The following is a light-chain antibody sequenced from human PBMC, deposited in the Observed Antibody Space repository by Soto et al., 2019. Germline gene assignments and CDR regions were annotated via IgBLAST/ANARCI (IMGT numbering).Light chain of an antibody. CDR1: QSVSSNY. Sequence: EIVLTQSPGTLSLSSGERATLSCRASQSVSSNYVAWYQQKPGQAPRLLIYGASSRATGIPDRFGGSGSGTDFTLTISRLEPEDFAVYYCQQYGNSPQTFGQGTKLDIK. V-gene: IGKV3-20*01. CDR2: GAS. J-gene: IGKJ2*01. CDR3: QQYGNSPQT.